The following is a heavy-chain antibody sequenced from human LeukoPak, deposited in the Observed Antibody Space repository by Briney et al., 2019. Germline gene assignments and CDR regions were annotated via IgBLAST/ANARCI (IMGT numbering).Heavy chain of an antibody. D-gene: IGHD3-10*01. CDR2: VKSDGSNP. V-gene: IGHV3-74*01. Sequence: PGGSLRLSCAASRFSFRNYWMHWVRQAPGKGLVWVSRVKSDGSNPSYADSVKGRFTMSRDNAENMLYLQMNTLGAEDTAVHYCARDIVSGSGSLDFWGQGTLVTVSS. J-gene: IGHJ4*02. CDR3: ARDIVSGSGSLDF. CDR1: RFSFRNYW.